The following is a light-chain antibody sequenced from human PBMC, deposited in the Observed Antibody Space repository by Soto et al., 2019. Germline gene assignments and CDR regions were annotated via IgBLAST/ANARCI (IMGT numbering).Light chain of an antibody. CDR2: EGS. Sequence: QSALTQPASVSGSPGQSITIPCTGTSGDVGNFILVSWYQQHPGKAPKLVIYEGSERPSGVSTRFSGCKSGNTASLTISGLQAEDEADYYCCSYARSITVFGGGTQLTVL. J-gene: IGLJ7*01. V-gene: IGLV2-23*01. CDR1: SGDVGNFIL. CDR3: CSYARSITV.